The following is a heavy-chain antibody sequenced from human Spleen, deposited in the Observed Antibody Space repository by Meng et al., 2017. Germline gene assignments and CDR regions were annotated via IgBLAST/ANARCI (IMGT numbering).Heavy chain of an antibody. CDR3: TKGPAFDI. Sequence: GESLKISCAASGFTFSNYVMNWVRQAPGKGLEWVSAITATGDSTYSADSVKGRFTISRDTPKKTVFLQMNGLRADDTAVYYCTKGPAFDIWGQGTMVTVSS. CDR2: ITATGDST. V-gene: IGHV3-23*01. CDR1: GFTFSNYV. J-gene: IGHJ3*02.